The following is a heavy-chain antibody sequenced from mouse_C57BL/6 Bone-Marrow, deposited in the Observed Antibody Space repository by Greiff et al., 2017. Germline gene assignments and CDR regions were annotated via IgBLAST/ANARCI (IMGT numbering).Heavy chain of an antibody. CDR3: ARKRYYYGSSFDWYFDV. D-gene: IGHD1-1*01. CDR1: GFSLSTFGMG. J-gene: IGHJ1*03. CDR2: IWWDDDK. V-gene: IGHV8-8*01. Sequence: QVTLKVCGPGILQPSQTLSLTCSFSGFSLSTFGMGVGWIRQPSGKGLEWLAHIWWDDDKYYNPALKSRLTISKDTSKNQVFLKIANVDTADTATYYCARKRYYYGSSFDWYFDVWGTGTTVTVSS.